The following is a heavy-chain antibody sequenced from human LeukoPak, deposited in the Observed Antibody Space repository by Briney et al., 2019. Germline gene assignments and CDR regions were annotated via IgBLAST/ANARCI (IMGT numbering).Heavy chain of an antibody. Sequence: GGSLRLSCAASGFTFSSYAMHWVRQAPGKGLEWVAVISYDGSNKYYADSVKGRFTISRDNSKNTLYLQMNSLRAEDTAVYYCARDLTPGDPYDNYFDYWGQGTLVTVSS. D-gene: IGHD4-17*01. CDR2: ISYDGSNK. CDR3: ARDLTPGDPYDNYFDY. V-gene: IGHV3-30*04. J-gene: IGHJ4*02. CDR1: GFTFSSYA.